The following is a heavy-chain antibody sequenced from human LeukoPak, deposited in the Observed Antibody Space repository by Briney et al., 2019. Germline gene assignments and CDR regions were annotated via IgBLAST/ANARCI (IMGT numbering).Heavy chain of an antibody. CDR2: ISAYNGNT. CDR1: GYPFDNFG. Sequence: AAVKVSFVASGYPFDNFGLTWVRQAPGQGLAWMGWISAYNGNTHYAQKFRGRLTLTTETSTSTAYLELRSLKSDDTAVYYCARDRVGGDLTGVSLYWGQGTLVTVSS. V-gene: IGHV1-18*01. J-gene: IGHJ4*01. D-gene: IGHD4-17*01. CDR3: ARDRVGGDLTGVSLY.